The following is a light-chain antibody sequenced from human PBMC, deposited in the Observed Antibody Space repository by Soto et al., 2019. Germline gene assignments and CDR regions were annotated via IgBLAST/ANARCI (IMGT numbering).Light chain of an antibody. CDR1: SSNIGSNT. V-gene: IGLV1-44*01. Sequence: QSVLTQPPSASGTPGQRVTISCSGSSSNIGSNTVNWYQQLPGTAPKLLIYNNNQRPSGVPDRFSGSKSGTSASLAISGLQSEDEADYYCATWHDIRPRYVFGTGTKLTVL. CDR2: NNN. J-gene: IGLJ1*01. CDR3: ATWHDIRPRYV.